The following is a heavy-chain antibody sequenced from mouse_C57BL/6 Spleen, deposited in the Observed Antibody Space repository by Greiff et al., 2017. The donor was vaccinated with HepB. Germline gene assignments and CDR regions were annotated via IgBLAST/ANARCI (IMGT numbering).Heavy chain of an antibody. D-gene: IGHD3-2*02. CDR3: ARRAAQATGFAY. Sequence: VQLQQSGAELVRPGSSVKLSCKASGYTFTSYWMHWVKQRPIQGLEWIGNIDPSDSETHYNQKFKDKATLTVDKSSSTAYMQLSSLTSEDSAVYYCARRAAQATGFAYWGQGTLVTVSA. CDR2: IDPSDSET. J-gene: IGHJ3*01. CDR1: GYTFTSYW. V-gene: IGHV1-52*01.